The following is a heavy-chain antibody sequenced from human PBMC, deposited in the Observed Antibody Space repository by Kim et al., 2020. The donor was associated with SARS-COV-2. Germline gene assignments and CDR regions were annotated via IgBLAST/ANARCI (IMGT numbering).Heavy chain of an antibody. CDR1: GFTFSSYW. J-gene: IGHJ4*02. Sequence: GGSLRLSCAASGFTFSSYWMSWVRQAPGKGLEWVANIKQDGSEKYYVDSVKGRFTISRDNAKNSLYLQMNSLRAEDTAVYYCARGSGSYKTEDFDYWGQGTLVTVSS. D-gene: IGHD1-26*01. V-gene: IGHV3-7*01. CDR2: IKQDGSEK. CDR3: ARGSGSYKTEDFDY.